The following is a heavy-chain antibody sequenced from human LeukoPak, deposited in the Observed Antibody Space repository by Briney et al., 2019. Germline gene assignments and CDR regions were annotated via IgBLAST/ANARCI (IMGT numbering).Heavy chain of an antibody. J-gene: IGHJ5*02. D-gene: IGHD2-2*01. CDR3: AKFRDRSSPRGGFDP. Sequence: GGSLRLSCAASGFTFSTYAMSRVRQAPGKGLEWVSGIKSSGDTTYYADSVKGRFTISRDNSKNTLYLQMNSLRAEDTAVYYCAKFRDRSSPRGGFDPWGQGALVTVSS. V-gene: IGHV3-23*01. CDR1: GFTFSTYA. CDR2: IKSSGDTT.